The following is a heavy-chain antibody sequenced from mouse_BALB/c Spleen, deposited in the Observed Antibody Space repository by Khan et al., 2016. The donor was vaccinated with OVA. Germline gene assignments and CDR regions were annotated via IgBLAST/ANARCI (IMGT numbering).Heavy chain of an antibody. CDR3: ARSTYRYAFAY. CDR2: MIYTGYT. J-gene: IGHJ3*01. Sequence: EVKLLESGPSLVKPSQTLSLTCSVTGDSITSGYWSWIRKFPGNKLEYMGYMIYTGYTEYNPSLKSRIAITRHTSKNQYYLQLNSVTAEDIATYYCARSTYRYAFAYWGQGTLVTVSA. V-gene: IGHV3-8*02. CDR1: GDSITSGY. D-gene: IGHD2-14*01.